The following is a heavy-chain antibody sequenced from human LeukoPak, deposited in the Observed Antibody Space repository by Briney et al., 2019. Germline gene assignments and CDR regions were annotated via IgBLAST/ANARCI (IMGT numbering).Heavy chain of an antibody. V-gene: IGHV3-30*02. CDR3: ATLAIAAAGADDAFDI. CDR2: IRYDGSNK. Sequence: PGGSLRLSCAASGFTFSSCEMNWVRQAPGKGLEWVAFIRYDGSNKYYADSVEGRFTISRDNSKNTLYLQMNSLRAEDTAVYYCATLAIAAAGADDAFDIWGQGTMVTVSS. D-gene: IGHD6-13*01. J-gene: IGHJ3*02. CDR1: GFTFSSCE.